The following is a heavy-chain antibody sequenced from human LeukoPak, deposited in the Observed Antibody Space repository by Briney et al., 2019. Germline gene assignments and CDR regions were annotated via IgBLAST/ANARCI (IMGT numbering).Heavy chain of an antibody. V-gene: IGHV1-2*02. J-gene: IGHJ4*02. CDR1: GYTFTGYY. D-gene: IGHD2-15*01. Sequence: ASVNVSCKASGYTFTGYYMHWVRQAPRQGLEWMGWINPNSGGTNYAQKFQGRVTMTRDTSISTAYMELSRLRSDDTAVYYCARDSYCSGGSCYSAGGYWGQGTLVTVSS. CDR3: ARDSYCSGGSCYSAGGY. CDR2: INPNSGGT.